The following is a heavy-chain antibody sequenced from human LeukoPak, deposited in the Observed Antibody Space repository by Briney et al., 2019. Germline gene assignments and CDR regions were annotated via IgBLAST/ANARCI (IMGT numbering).Heavy chain of an antibody. CDR2: INHSGST. V-gene: IGHV4-34*01. D-gene: IGHD3-10*01. CDR1: GGSFTGYY. Sequence: SETLSLTCAVYGGSFTGYYWSWIRQPPGKGMEWIGEINHSGSTNSNPSLKSRVTISVDTSKNQFSLKLSSVTAADTAVYYCARSVRYYGSGSYYRSDYYYYYMDVWGKGTTVTISS. CDR3: ARSVRYYGSGSYYRSDYYYYYMDV. J-gene: IGHJ6*03.